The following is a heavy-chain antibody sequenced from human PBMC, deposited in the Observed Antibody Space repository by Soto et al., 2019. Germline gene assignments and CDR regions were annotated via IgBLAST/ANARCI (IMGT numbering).Heavy chain of an antibody. V-gene: IGHV3-23*01. Sequence: GGSLRLSCAGSGLTVSSYAMSWVRQAPGKGLEWVSGISGSGDRTYYTDSVEGRFTISRDNSKNTLYLQMNSLRAEDTAVYYCAKQKGQLANDVFDVWGQGTMVTVSS. D-gene: IGHD2-2*01. CDR3: AKQKGQLANDVFDV. J-gene: IGHJ3*01. CDR2: ISGSGDRT. CDR1: GLTVSSYA.